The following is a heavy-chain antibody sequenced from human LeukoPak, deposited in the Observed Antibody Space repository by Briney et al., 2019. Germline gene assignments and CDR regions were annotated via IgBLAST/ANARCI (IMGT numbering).Heavy chain of an antibody. CDR3: ARYYGDYVRGRKGWFDP. CDR1: GYTFTSYG. Sequence: ASVKVSCKASGYTFTSYGISWVRQAPGQGLEWMGWISAYNGNTNYAQKLQGRVTMITDTSTSTAYMELRSLRSDDTAVYYCARYYGDYVRGRKGWFDPWGQGTLVTVSS. CDR2: ISAYNGNT. V-gene: IGHV1-18*01. J-gene: IGHJ5*02. D-gene: IGHD4-17*01.